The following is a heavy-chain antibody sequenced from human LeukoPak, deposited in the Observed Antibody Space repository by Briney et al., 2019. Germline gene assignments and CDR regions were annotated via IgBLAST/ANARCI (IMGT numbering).Heavy chain of an antibody. CDR3: ARDLGYGDALRPFDY. Sequence: PSQALSLTCTVSGGSISSSSYYWGWIRQPPGKGLEWIGSIYYSGSTYYNPSLKSRVTISVDTSKNQFSLKLSSVTAADTAVYYCARDLGYGDALRPFDYWGQGTLVTVSS. V-gene: IGHV4-39*07. J-gene: IGHJ4*02. CDR2: IYYSGST. CDR1: GGSISSSSYY. D-gene: IGHD4-17*01.